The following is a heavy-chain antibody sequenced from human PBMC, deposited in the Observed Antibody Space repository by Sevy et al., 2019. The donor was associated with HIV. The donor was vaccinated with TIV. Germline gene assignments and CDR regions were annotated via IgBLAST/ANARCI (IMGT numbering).Heavy chain of an antibody. CDR2: IYSGGST. V-gene: IGHV3-53*01. CDR3: ARALGNYDSSGYYSQGYFDY. D-gene: IGHD3-22*01. J-gene: IGHJ4*02. CDR1: GFTVSSNY. Sequence: GGSLRLSCAASGFTVSSNYMSWVRQAPGQGLEWVSVIYSGGSTYYADSVKGRFTISRDNSKNTLYLQMNSLRAEDTAVYYCARALGNYDSSGYYSQGYFDYWGQGTLVTVSS.